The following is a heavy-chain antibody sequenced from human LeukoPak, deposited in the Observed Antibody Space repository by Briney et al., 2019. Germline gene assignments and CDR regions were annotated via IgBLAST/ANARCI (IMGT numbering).Heavy chain of an antibody. J-gene: IGHJ4*02. CDR1: GFTFSSYE. CDR3: ARPKASCSSASCYAPSFDS. V-gene: IGHV3-48*03. Sequence: GGSLRLSCAASGFTFSSYEMNWVRQAPGKGLEWVSYISSSGTTIYYADSVEGRFTISRDNAKKSLYLQMNSLRAEDTAVYYCARPKASCSSASCYAPSFDSWGQGTLVIASS. CDR2: ISSSGTTI. D-gene: IGHD2-2*01.